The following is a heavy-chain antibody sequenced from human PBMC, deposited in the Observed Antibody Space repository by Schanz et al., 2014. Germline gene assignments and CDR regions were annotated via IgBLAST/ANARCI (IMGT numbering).Heavy chain of an antibody. CDR3: AREGGALTGTGTPKNDY. CDR2: INPKSGGI. J-gene: IGHJ4*02. CDR1: GYIFTDYF. Sequence: QVQLVQSGSEVKKPGASVKVSCKASGYIFTDYFLHWVRQAPGQGLEWMGRINPKSGGINYAQKFQGRVTMTSDTSISTAYMELSGLRSDDTAVYYCAREGGALTGTGTPKNDYWGQGTLVTVSS. V-gene: IGHV1-2*06. D-gene: IGHD1-7*01.